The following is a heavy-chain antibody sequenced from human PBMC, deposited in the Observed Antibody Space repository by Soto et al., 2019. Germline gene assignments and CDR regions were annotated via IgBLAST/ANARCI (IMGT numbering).Heavy chain of an antibody. CDR3: AKVQDYSHPRNCFDF. CDR1: GLTFSIYE. D-gene: IGHD4-4*01. J-gene: IGHJ4*02. CDR2: MRRAGDNT. Sequence: EVQLLESGGGLVQPGESLRLSCAASGLTFSIYEMAWVLQSPGGGLEWGASMRRAGDNTYYADSVKGRFTISRDSSKNTLYLQINSLKGQDTAIYYCAKVQDYSHPRNCFDFWGPRNQVTVSS. V-gene: IGHV3-23*01.